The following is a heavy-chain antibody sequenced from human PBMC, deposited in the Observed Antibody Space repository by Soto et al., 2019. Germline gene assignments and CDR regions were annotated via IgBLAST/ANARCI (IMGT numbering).Heavy chain of an antibody. J-gene: IGHJ4*02. V-gene: IGHV1-58*01. CDR1: GFTFGSSA. D-gene: IGHD6-19*01. CDR3: APDVISVPGDFAH. Sequence: LVQSGPDVKKPGTSVKVSCKTSGFTFGSSAVQWVRQVRGQRLEWIGWIVVASGYSNVAQKFQDRVSLTRDLYTNTAFMELRRLTSEDSAMYYCAPDVISVPGDFAHWAQGTLVSVSS. CDR2: IVVASGYS.